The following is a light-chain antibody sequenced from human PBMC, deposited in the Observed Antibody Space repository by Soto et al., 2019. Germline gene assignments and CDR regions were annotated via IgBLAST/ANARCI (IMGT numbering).Light chain of an antibody. CDR3: QTWGTDIVV. CDR2: LNSDGSH. J-gene: IGLJ2*01. V-gene: IGLV4-69*01. Sequence: QPVLTQSPSASASLGASVKLTCTLSSGHSSYAIAWHQQQPEKGPRYLMKLNSDGSHSKGDGIPDRFSGSSSGAERYLTISSLQSEDEADNYCQTWGTDIVVFGGGTKLTVL. CDR1: SGHSSYA.